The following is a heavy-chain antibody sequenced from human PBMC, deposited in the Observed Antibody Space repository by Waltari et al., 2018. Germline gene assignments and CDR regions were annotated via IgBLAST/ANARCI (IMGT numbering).Heavy chain of an antibody. Sequence: QMQLVQSGPEVKKPGTSVKVSCKASGFTFTSSAMQWVRQARGQRLEWIGWIVVGSGNTNYAQKFQERVTTTRDMSTSTAYMELSSLRSEDTAVYYCAAGRTYYDFWSGYSVGAFDIWGQGTMVTVSS. V-gene: IGHV1-58*02. CDR1: GFTFTSSA. CDR3: AAGRTYYDFWSGYSVGAFDI. J-gene: IGHJ3*02. CDR2: IVVGSGNT. D-gene: IGHD3-3*01.